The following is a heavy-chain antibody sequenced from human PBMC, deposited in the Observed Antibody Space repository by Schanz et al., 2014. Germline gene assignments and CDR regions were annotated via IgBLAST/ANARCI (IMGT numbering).Heavy chain of an antibody. Sequence: QLQLQASGPGLVKPSETLSLTCTVSGGSISSSNFYWGWIRQPPGKGLEWIGSIYYSGSAYYNPPLKSGSPISVDTPKTQSPLRVKSVPAADTAVYYCARDRRLQRQSGWDYWGQGTLVTVSS. D-gene: IGHD3-10*01. J-gene: IGHJ4*02. V-gene: IGHV4-39*02. CDR2: IYYSGSA. CDR3: ARDRRLQRQSGWDY. CDR1: GGSISSSNFY.